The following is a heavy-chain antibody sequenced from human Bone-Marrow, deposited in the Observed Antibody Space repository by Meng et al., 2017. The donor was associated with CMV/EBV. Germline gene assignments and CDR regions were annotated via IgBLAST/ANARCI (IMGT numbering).Heavy chain of an antibody. V-gene: IGHV3-49*04. D-gene: IGHD2-2*01. Sequence: GGSLRLSCTASGFTFGDYAMSWVRQAPGKGLEWVGFIRSKAYGGTTEYAASVKGRFTISRDDSKSIAYLQMNSLKTEDTAVYYCTRGGVPAAIFDYWGQGTRVTVSS. CDR1: GFTFGDYA. CDR2: IRSKAYGGTT. J-gene: IGHJ4*02. CDR3: TRGGVPAAIFDY.